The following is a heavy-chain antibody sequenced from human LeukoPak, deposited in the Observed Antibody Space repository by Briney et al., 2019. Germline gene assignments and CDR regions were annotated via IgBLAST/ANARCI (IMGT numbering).Heavy chain of an antibody. D-gene: IGHD6-13*01. CDR1: GYTFTSYG. CDR2: ISAYNGNT. J-gene: IGHJ4*02. Sequence: ASVNVSCRASGYTFTSYGISWVRQAPGQGLEWMGWISAYNGNTNYAQKLQGRVTMTTDTPTSTAYMELRSLRSDDTAVYYCARALAAAGTIDYWGQGTLVTVSS. CDR3: ARALAAAGTIDY. V-gene: IGHV1-18*01.